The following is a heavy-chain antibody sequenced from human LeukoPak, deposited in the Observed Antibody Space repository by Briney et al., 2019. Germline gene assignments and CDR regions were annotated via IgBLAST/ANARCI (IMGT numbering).Heavy chain of an antibody. D-gene: IGHD3-22*01. Sequence: SETLSLTCTVSGGSISSYYLSWIRQPPGKGLEWIGYIYYSGSTNYNPSLKSRGTISLDTSKNQFSLKLSSVTAADTAVYYCARETYYYDSSGLRYYYYYMNVWGKGTTVTVSS. V-gene: IGHV4-59*01. CDR1: GGSISSYY. J-gene: IGHJ6*03. CDR2: IYYSGST. CDR3: ARETYYYDSSGLRYYYYYMNV.